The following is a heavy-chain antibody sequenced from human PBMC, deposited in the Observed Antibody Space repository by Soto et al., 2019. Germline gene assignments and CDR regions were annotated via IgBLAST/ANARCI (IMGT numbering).Heavy chain of an antibody. V-gene: IGHV1-69*13. D-gene: IGHD3-22*01. CDR1: GGTFSSYA. CDR2: IIPVFGTA. Sequence: GASVKVSGKASGGTFSSYAISWVRQAPGQGLEWMGRIIPVFGTANYAQKFQGRVTITADESTSTVYMELSSLRSEDTAVYYCARGRLTMTAVVTEAFDIWGQGTMVTVSS. J-gene: IGHJ3*02. CDR3: ARGRLTMTAVVTEAFDI.